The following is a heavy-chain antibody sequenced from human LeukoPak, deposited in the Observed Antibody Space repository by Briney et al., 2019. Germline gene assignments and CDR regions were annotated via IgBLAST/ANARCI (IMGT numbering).Heavy chain of an antibody. CDR2: INPNSGST. D-gene: IGHD5-24*01. Sequence: GASVKVSCKASGYTFTGYYMHWVRQAPGQGLEWMGWINPNSGSTNYAQKFQGRVTMTRDTSISTAYMELSRLRSDDTAVYCCARGRWLQPIDYWGQGTLVTVSS. CDR1: GYTFTGYY. CDR3: ARGRWLQPIDY. J-gene: IGHJ4*02. V-gene: IGHV1-2*02.